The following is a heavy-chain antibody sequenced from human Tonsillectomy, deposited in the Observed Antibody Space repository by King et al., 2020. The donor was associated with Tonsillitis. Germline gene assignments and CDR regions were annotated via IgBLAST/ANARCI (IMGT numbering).Heavy chain of an antibody. CDR1: GFTFSNYD. J-gene: IGHJ4*02. Sequence: VQLVESGGGVVQPGRSLRLSCAASGFTFSNYDMYWVRQAPGKGLEWVAVISYDGSNKYYADSVTCRFTISRDNSKNKVYLQMNSLRAEDTAVYYCARDRDGYIFDYWGQGTLVTVSS. CDR2: ISYDGSNK. CDR3: ARDRDGYIFDY. D-gene: IGHD5-24*01. V-gene: IGHV3-33*05.